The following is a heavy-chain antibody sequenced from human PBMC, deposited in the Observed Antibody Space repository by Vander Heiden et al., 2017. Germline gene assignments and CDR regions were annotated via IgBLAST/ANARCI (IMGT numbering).Heavy chain of an antibody. J-gene: IGHJ4*02. V-gene: IGHV4-59*13. CDR1: GGSISSSY. CDR2: IYYSGST. CDR3: ARGYSSGPFDY. Sequence: QVQLPESGPGLVTPSETLSLTCTVSGGSISSSYCSWIRPPPGKGLEWIGYIYYSGSTNDNPSLKSRVTISVDTSKNQFSRKLSSVTAADTAVYYCARGYSSGPFDYWGQGTLVTVSS. D-gene: IGHD6-19*01.